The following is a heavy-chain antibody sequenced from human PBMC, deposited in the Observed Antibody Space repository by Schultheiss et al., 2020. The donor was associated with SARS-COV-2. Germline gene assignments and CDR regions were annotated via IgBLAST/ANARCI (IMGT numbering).Heavy chain of an antibody. CDR2: TYYRSKWYN. CDR3: ARGWELLGYFDY. Sequence: SQTLSLTCAISGDSVSSNSAAWSWIRQSPSRGLEWLGRTYYRSKWYNDYALSVKSRISISPDTSKNHFSLQLNSVTPEDTAVYYCARGWELLGYFDYWGQGTLVTVSS. V-gene: IGHV6-1*01. D-gene: IGHD1-26*01. J-gene: IGHJ4*02. CDR1: GDSVSSNSAA.